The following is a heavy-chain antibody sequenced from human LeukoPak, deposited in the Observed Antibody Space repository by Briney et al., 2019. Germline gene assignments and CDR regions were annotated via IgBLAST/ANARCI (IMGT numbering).Heavy chain of an antibody. D-gene: IGHD5-18*01. J-gene: IGHJ4*02. CDR2: INHSGST. Sequence: SETLSLICAVYGGSFSGYYWSWIRQPPGKGLEWIGEINHSGSTNYNPSLKSRVTISVDTSKNQFSLKLSSVTAADTAVYYCARVPRGDTAMADYWGQGTLVTVSS. CDR1: GGSFSGYY. V-gene: IGHV4-34*01. CDR3: ARVPRGDTAMADY.